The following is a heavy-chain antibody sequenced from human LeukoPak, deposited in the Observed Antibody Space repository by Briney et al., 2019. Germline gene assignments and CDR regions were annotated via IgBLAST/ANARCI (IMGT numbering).Heavy chain of an antibody. CDR1: GFTFSSYA. Sequence: GGSLRLSCAASGFTFSSYAMSWVRQAPGKGLEWVSYISSSGSTIYYADSVKGRFTISRDNAKNSLYLQMNSLRAEDTAVYYCASGNVGNYFPFDYWGQGTLVTVSS. D-gene: IGHD2/OR15-2a*01. CDR3: ASGNVGNYFPFDY. V-gene: IGHV3-48*04. J-gene: IGHJ4*02. CDR2: ISSSGSTI.